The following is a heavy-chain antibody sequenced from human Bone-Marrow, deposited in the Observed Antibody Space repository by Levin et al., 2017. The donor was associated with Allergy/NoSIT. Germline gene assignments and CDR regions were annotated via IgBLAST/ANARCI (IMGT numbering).Heavy chain of an antibody. Sequence: SCVASGLTFSDSGMHWVRQAPGKGLEWVAVISNDGNSQYYADSMKGRFTISRDNSKNTLFLQMSRLRTEDTAVYYCATDSRLSLAHWGQGTRVTVSS. J-gene: IGHJ5*02. CDR3: ATDSRLSLAH. D-gene: IGHD2-21*02. V-gene: IGHV3-30*03. CDR2: ISNDGNSQ. CDR1: GLTFSDSG.